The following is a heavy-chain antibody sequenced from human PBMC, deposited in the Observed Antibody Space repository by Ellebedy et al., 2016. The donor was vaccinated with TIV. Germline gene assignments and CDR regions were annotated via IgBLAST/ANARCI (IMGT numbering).Heavy chain of an antibody. V-gene: IGHV4-39*02. CDR3: SRVFTSGPFERDSYYAMGV. Sequence: SETLSLXCSVSGGYISSSPYYWGWIRQPPENGPEWIGSVHYSGGTYYNLSLKSRVTVSVDTSKNHFSLKLSSVTAADTAVYYCSRVFTSGPFERDSYYAMGVWGNGATVTVSS. CDR2: VHYSGGT. D-gene: IGHD6-19*01. CDR1: GGYISSSPYY. J-gene: IGHJ6*04.